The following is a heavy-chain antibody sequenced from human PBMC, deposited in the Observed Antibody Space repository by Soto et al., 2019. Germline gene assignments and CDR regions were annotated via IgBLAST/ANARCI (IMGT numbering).Heavy chain of an antibody. Sequence: EVQLLDSGGGFVQPGGSLRLSCAASGYTFSSYVMTWVRLAPGKGLEWVSSISGAGTSKFYADSVKGRCTISSDNSKNILYLEMDSLRAEDTAVYYCAKDLLSTVTTLGHWGQGTLVTVSA. J-gene: IGHJ4*02. CDR3: AKDLLSTVTTLGH. CDR2: ISGAGTSK. D-gene: IGHD4-17*01. CDR1: GYTFSSYV. V-gene: IGHV3-23*01.